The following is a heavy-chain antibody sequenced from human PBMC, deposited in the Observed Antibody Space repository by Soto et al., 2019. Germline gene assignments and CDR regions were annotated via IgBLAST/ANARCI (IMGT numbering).Heavy chain of an antibody. CDR1: GFTVSSNY. CDR3: ARPPAPLYGMDV. V-gene: IGHV3-53*01. Sequence: EVQLVESGGGLIQPGGSLRLSCAASGFTVSSNYMSWVRQAPGKGLEWVSVIYSGGSTYYADFVKGRFTISRDNSKNTLYLQMNSLRAEDTAVYYCARPPAPLYGMDVWGQGTTVTVSS. J-gene: IGHJ6*02. CDR2: IYSGGST.